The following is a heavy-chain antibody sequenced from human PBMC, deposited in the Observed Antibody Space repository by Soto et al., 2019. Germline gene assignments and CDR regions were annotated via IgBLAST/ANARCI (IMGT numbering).Heavy chain of an antibody. D-gene: IGHD6-13*01. CDR1: GYTFTHYA. J-gene: IGHJ5*02. CDR3: ARGLAADGA. CDR2: ITAGSGNT. V-gene: IGHV1-3*01. Sequence: QVQLVQSGAEVKKPGASVKVSCTASGYTFTHYAIHWVRHAPGQRLEWMGFITAGSGNTKYSQTFQGRLTFTKDTSASTAYIDLSSLRSEDTAIYYCARGLAADGAWGQGTLVTVSP.